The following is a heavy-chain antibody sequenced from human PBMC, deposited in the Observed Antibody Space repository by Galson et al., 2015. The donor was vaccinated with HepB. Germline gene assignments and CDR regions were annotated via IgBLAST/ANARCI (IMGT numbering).Heavy chain of an antibody. V-gene: IGHV3-13*04. CDR3: ARDGFGSGWPPTHWYFDL. Sequence: SLRLSCAASGFTFSSYDMHWVRQATGKGLEWVSAIGTAGDTYYPGSVKGRFTIPRENAKNSLYLQMNSLRAGDTAVYYCARDGFGSGWPPTHWYFDLWGRGTLVTVSS. CDR1: GFTFSSYD. J-gene: IGHJ2*01. CDR2: IGTAGDT. D-gene: IGHD6-19*01.